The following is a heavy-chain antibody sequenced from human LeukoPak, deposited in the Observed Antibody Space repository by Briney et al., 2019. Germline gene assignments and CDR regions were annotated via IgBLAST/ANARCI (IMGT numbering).Heavy chain of an antibody. V-gene: IGHV3-7*01. CDR3: ASRYCSAGSCYGGDY. CDR1: GFTFSSYW. J-gene: IGHJ4*02. CDR2: INRDGSDK. D-gene: IGHD2-15*01. Sequence: PGGSLRLSCAASGFTFSSYWMTWVRQAPGKGLEWVANINRDGSDKYYVDSVKGRFTISRDNAKNSLYLQMNSLRAEDTAIYYCASRYCSAGSCYGGDYWGQGTLVTVSS.